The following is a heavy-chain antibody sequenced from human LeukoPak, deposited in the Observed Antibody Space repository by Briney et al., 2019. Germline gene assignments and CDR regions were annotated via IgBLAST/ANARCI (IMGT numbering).Heavy chain of an antibody. Sequence: GGSLRLSCAASGFTFSTYAMSWVRQAPGKELEWVSIISGGGVNTYYVDFVKGRFTISRDNSRNTLYLQMNSLRVEDTAVYYCAKGHTNYGTGLDCWGQGTLVIVSS. CDR1: GFTFSTYA. D-gene: IGHD4-17*01. CDR3: AKGHTNYGTGLDC. V-gene: IGHV3-23*01. CDR2: ISGGGVNT. J-gene: IGHJ4*02.